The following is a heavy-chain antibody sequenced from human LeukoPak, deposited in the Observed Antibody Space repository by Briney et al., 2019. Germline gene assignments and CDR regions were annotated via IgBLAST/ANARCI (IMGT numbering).Heavy chain of an antibody. CDR2: IIPIFGTA. V-gene: IGHV1-69*06. CDR1: GGTFSSYA. D-gene: IGHD2-15*01. CDR3: ARPPNLGYCSGGSCRNTFDY. Sequence: ASVKVSCKASGGTFSSYAISWVRQAPGQGLEWMGGIIPIFGTANYAQKFQGRVTITADKSMSTAYMELSSLRSEDTAVYYCARPPNLGYCSGGSCRNTFDYWGQGTLVTVSS. J-gene: IGHJ4*02.